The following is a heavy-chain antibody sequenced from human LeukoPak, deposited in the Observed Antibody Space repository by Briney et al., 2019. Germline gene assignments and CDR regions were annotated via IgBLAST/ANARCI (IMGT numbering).Heavy chain of an antibody. CDR1: GVSISSYY. Sequence: SETLSLTCTVSGVSISSYYWSWLRQPPGKGLEWIGYIYYSGSTNYNPSLKSRVTISVDTSKNQFSLKLSSVTAADTAVYYCARSTMVRGVIYGNDYWGQGTLVTVSS. CDR2: IYYSGST. D-gene: IGHD3-10*01. J-gene: IGHJ4*02. CDR3: ARSTMVRGVIYGNDY. V-gene: IGHV4-59*01.